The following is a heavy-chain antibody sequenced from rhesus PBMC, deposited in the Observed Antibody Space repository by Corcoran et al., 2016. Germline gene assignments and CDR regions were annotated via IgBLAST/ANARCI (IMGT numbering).Heavy chain of an antibody. CDR3: ARDPWGYSYSLFDY. V-gene: IGHV4-65*01. CDR1: GGSISSSNW. J-gene: IGHJ4*01. Sequence: QVQLQESGPGLVKPSETLSLTRAVSGGSISSSNWWSWIRQPPGKGLEWIGSIMDSSGSPYFNPSLKSRVTISTDTSKHQFSLKLSSVTAADTAVYYCARDPWGYSYSLFDYWGQGVLVTVSS. CDR2: IMDSSGSP. D-gene: IGHD5-12*01.